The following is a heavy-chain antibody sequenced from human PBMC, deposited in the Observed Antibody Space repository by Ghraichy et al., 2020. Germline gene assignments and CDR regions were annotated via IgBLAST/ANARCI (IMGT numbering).Heavy chain of an antibody. Sequence: SETLSLTCTVSGGSISSYYWSWIRQPPGKGLEWIGYIYYSGSTNYNPSLKSRVTISVNTSKNQFSLKLSSVTAADTAVYYCARRRSSSWGVYYYYGMDVWGQGTTVTVYS. CDR3: ARRRSSSWGVYYYYGMDV. CDR1: GGSISSYY. V-gene: IGHV4-59*08. J-gene: IGHJ6*02. CDR2: IYYSGST. D-gene: IGHD6-13*01.